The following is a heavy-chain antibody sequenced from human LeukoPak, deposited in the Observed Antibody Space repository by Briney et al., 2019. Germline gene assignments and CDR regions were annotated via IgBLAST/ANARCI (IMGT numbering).Heavy chain of an antibody. D-gene: IGHD3-22*01. V-gene: IGHV4-59*08. CDR1: GGSISSSY. CDR3: ARLPTYYYNSGAYSGGY. Sequence: SETLSLTCTVSGGSISSSYWSWIRQPPGKGLEWIGYIYYSGSTNYNPSLRSRVTISVDTSNNQFSLKLSSVTAADTAMYYCARLPTYYYNSGAYSGGYWGQGTLVTVSS. CDR2: IYYSGST. J-gene: IGHJ4*02.